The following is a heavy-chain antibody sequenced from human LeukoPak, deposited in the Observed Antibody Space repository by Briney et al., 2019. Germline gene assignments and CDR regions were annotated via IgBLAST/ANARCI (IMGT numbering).Heavy chain of an antibody. J-gene: IGHJ4*02. CDR3: ARGALAGLPNDY. D-gene: IGHD5-18*01. Sequence: GGSLRLSCAASGFTLSSYSMNWVRQAPGKGLEWVSSISSSSSYIYYADSVKGRFTISRDNAKNSLYLQMNSLRAEDTAVYYCARGALAGLPNDYWGQGTLVTVSS. CDR1: GFTLSSYS. V-gene: IGHV3-21*01. CDR2: ISSSSSYI.